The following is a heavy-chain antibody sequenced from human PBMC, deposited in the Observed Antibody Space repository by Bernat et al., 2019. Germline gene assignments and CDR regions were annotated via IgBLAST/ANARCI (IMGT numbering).Heavy chain of an antibody. CDR2: ISWNSGNI. CDR1: GFTFDDYA. D-gene: IGHD5-12*01. V-gene: IGHV3-9*01. Sequence: EVQLVESGGGLVQPGRSLRLSCAASGFTFDDYAMHWVRQAPGKGLEWVSGISWNSGNIGYAHSVKGRFTISRDNTKNSLYLQMNSLRAEDTALFYCAKDIREYSGYDWEAFDIWGQGTMVTVSS. CDR3: AKDIREYSGYDWEAFDI. J-gene: IGHJ3*02.